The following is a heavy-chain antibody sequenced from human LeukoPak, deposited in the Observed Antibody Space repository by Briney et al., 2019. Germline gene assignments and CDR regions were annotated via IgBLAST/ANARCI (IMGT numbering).Heavy chain of an antibody. CDR3: ATGEPALFDK. J-gene: IGHJ4*02. D-gene: IGHD1-14*01. Sequence: GGSLRLSCATSGFTFSNYAMSWVRQGPGKGLVWVSRIKSDGSSTNYADSVKGRFTISRDNTKNTVYLQMNSLRVEDTALYYCATGEPALFDKRGQGTLVTVSS. CDR2: IKSDGSST. CDR1: GFTFSNYA. V-gene: IGHV3-74*01.